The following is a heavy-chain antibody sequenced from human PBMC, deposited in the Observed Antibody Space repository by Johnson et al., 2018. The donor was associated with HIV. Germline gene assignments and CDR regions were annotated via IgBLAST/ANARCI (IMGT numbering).Heavy chain of an antibody. CDR2: LYSGGNT. Sequence: VQLVESGGGLVQPGGSLRLSCRASGFSVSDSYMNWVRQAPGQGLDWVSVLYSGGNTYYADSVRGRFTISRDTSKNTLYLQMSSLKVEDTALYYCARDGESQQLPLGDALDVWGRGTMVIVSS. CDR3: ARDGESQQLPLGDALDV. V-gene: IGHV3-66*01. D-gene: IGHD6-13*01. J-gene: IGHJ3*01. CDR1: GFSVSDSY.